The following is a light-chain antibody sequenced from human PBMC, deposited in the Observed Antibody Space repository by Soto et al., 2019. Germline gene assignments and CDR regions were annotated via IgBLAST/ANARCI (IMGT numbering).Light chain of an antibody. CDR3: QSYDSTRSLV. J-gene: IGLJ2*01. CDR2: GNS. CDR1: SSNIGAGYD. Sequence: QSVLTQPPSVSGAPGQRVTISCTGSSSNIGAGYDVHWYQQSPGTAPKLLIYGNSNRLSGVSDRFSGSKSRTSASLAITGLQAEDEADSYCQSYDSTRSLVFGGGTHLTVL. V-gene: IGLV1-40*01.